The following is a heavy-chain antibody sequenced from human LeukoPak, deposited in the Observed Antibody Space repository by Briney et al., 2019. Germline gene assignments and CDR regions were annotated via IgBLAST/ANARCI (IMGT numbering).Heavy chain of an antibody. D-gene: IGHD3-10*01. J-gene: IGHJ4*02. V-gene: IGHV3-30*04. Sequence: QPGRSLRLSCAASGFTLSSYAMHWVRQAPGKGLEWVAVISYDGSNKYYADSVKGRFTISRDNSKNTLYLQMNSLRAEDTAVYYCARGLLLWFGELSQPFDYWGQGTLVTVSS. CDR2: ISYDGSNK. CDR1: GFTLSSYA. CDR3: ARGLLLWFGELSQPFDY.